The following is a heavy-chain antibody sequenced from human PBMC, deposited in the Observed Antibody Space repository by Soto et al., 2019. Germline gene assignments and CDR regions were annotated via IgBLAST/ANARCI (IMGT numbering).Heavy chain of an antibody. CDR1: XGSVSSGSYY. CDR3: ARERNYYDSSGYYGAAFDI. J-gene: IGHJ3*02. CDR2: IYYSGST. D-gene: IGHD3-22*01. Sequence: SETLXLTCXVSXGSVSSGSYYWSWIRQPPGKGLEWIGYIYYSGSTNYNPSLKSRVTISVDTSKNQFSLKLSSVTAADTAVYYCARERNYYDSSGYYGAAFDIWGQGTMVTLSS. V-gene: IGHV4-61*01.